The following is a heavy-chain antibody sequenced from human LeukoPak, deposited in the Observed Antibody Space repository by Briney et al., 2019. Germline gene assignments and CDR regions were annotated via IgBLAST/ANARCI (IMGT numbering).Heavy chain of an antibody. CDR3: AREVIAAASFDY. V-gene: IGHV1-69*04. Sequence: SVKVSCKASGGTFSSYAISWVRQSPGQGLEWMGRIIPILGIANYAQKFQGRVTITADKSTSTAYMELSSLRSEDTAVYYCAREVIAAASFDYWGQGTLVTVSS. CDR1: GGTFSSYA. CDR2: IIPILGIA. J-gene: IGHJ4*02. D-gene: IGHD6-13*01.